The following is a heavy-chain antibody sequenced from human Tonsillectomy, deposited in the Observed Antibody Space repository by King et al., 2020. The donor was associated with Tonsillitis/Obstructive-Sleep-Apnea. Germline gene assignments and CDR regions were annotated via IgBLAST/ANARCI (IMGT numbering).Heavy chain of an antibody. V-gene: IGHV4-59*01. CDR1: GVSITDYF. CDR3: ARVPYSMVRGVTYYFDF. D-gene: IGHD3-10*01. CDR2: IYYSGST. J-gene: IGHJ4*02. Sequence: QLQESGPGLVKRSETLSLTCTVSGVSITDYFWTWIRQPPGKGLEWIGIIYYSGSTNYNPSLKSRVTMSVDTSENQLSLDLTSVTPADTAVYYCARVPYSMVRGVTYYFDFGGQGTLVTVSS.